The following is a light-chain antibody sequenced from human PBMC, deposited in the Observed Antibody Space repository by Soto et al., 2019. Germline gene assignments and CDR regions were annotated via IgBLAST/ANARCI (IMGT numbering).Light chain of an antibody. J-gene: IGLJ7*01. CDR3: SSYSRINPRVV. CDR1: NSDVGGYDS. Sequence: QSALTQPASVSGSPGQSITISCTGSNSDVGGYDSVSWYQQHPGKAPKLMISEVSNRPSGVSNRFSGSKSGNTASLTISGLQADDEADYYCSSYSRINPRVVFGGGTQLTVL. V-gene: IGLV2-14*01. CDR2: EVS.